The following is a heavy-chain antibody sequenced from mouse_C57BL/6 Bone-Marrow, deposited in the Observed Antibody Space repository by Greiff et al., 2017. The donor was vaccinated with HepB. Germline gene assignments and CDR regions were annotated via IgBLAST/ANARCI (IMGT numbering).Heavy chain of an antibody. CDR2: IHPNSGST. D-gene: IGHD1-3*01. CDR1: GYTFTSYW. CDR3: ARWSGNPFAY. V-gene: IGHV1-64*01. J-gene: IGHJ3*01. Sequence: QVQLQQPGAELVKPGASVKLSCKASGYTFTSYWMHWVKQRPGQSLEWIGMIHPNSGSTNYNEKFKSKATLTVDKSSSTAYMQLSSLTSEDSAVYYCARWSGNPFAYWGQGTLVTVSA.